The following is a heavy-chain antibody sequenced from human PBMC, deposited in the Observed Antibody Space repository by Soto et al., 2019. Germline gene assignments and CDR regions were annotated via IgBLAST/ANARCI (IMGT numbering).Heavy chain of an antibody. CDR3: AIQTPSSYDSSGYYLLYFQH. D-gene: IGHD3-22*01. J-gene: IGHJ1*01. Sequence: GASVKVSCKASGYTFTSYAMHWVRQAPGQRLEWMGWINAGNGNTKYSQKFQGRVTITRDTSASTAYMELSSLRSEDTAVYYCAIQTPSSYDSSGYYLLYFQHWGQGTLVTSP. V-gene: IGHV1-3*01. CDR2: INAGNGNT. CDR1: GYTFTSYA.